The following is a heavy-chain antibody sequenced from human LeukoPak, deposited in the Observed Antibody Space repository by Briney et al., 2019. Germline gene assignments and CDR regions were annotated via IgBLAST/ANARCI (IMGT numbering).Heavy chain of an antibody. Sequence: SETLSLTCTVSGGSISNCYWSWIRQPPGKGLEWIGHIYYSGATKYNPSLKGRITISVDTSKNQFSLMLSSVTAADTAVYYCARFGITVVRGGKYYFDYWGQGTLVTVSS. CDR3: ARFGITVVRGGKYYFDY. CDR1: GGSISNCY. V-gene: IGHV4-59*08. CDR2: IYYSGAT. J-gene: IGHJ4*02. D-gene: IGHD3-10*01.